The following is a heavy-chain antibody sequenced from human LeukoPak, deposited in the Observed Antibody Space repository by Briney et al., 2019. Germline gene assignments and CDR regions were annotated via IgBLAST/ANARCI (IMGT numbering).Heavy chain of an antibody. D-gene: IGHD4-17*01. CDR2: IYYSGST. CDR3: ARMAHGDLFDI. V-gene: IGHV4-59*01. Sequence: SETLSLTCTVSGGSISSYYWSWIRQPPGKGLEWIGYIYYSGSTNYDPSLKSRVTISVDTSKNQFSLKLSSVTAADTAVYYCARMAHGDLFDIWGQGTMVTVSS. CDR1: GGSISSYY. J-gene: IGHJ3*02.